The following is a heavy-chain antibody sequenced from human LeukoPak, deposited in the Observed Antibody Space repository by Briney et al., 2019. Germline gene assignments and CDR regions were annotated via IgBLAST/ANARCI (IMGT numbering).Heavy chain of an antibody. Sequence: ASVKVSCNAAGYAFTSYGISWVRHAPGQGLGWMGWISTNNGNTHYPQNLQGRVTMTTDTSTSTVYLELRSLRSDDTAVYYCAREGRTQRGDYWGQGTLVTVSS. CDR1: GYAFTSYG. CDR3: AREGRTQRGDY. V-gene: IGHV1-18*01. CDR2: ISTNNGNT. J-gene: IGHJ4*02. D-gene: IGHD1-14*01.